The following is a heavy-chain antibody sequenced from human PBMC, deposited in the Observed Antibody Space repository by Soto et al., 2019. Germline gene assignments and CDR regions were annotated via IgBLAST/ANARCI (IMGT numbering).Heavy chain of an antibody. V-gene: IGHV1-69*01. D-gene: IGHD2-2*01. CDR1: GGTFSSYA. CDR2: IIPIFGTA. J-gene: IGHJ4*02. Sequence: QVQLVQSGAEVKKPGSSVKVSCKASGGTFSSYAISWVRQAPGQGLEWMGGIIPIFGTANYAQKFQGRVTITADECTSTAYMELSSLRSEDTAVYYCARVGWGYCSSTSCYALDYWGQGTLVTVSS. CDR3: ARVGWGYCSSTSCYALDY.